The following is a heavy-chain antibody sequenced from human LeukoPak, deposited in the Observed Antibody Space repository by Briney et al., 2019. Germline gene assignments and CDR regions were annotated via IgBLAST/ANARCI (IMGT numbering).Heavy chain of an antibody. CDR3: ATAAGASYFDN. J-gene: IGHJ4*02. CDR1: GYSFTSYW. D-gene: IGHD6-25*01. Sequence: PGESLKISCKGSGYSFTSYWIGWVRQMPGKGLDWMGIIYPGDSDTRYSPSFQGQVTISADKSISTAYLHWSSLQASDTALYYCATAAGASYFDNWGQGTVVTVSS. CDR2: IYPGDSDT. V-gene: IGHV5-51*01.